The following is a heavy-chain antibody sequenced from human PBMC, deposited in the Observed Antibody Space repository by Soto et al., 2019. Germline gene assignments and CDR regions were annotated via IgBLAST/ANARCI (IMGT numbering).Heavy chain of an antibody. D-gene: IGHD3-10*01. V-gene: IGHV1-69*01. CDR2: IIPTFGTG. Sequence: QVLLVQSGPEVKKPGSSVKVSCKASGGTFNTYAINWVRQAPGKGLEWMGGIIPTFGTGNHAQKFQGRVTITADASTTTAYMEHNSLRSEDTAIYYCASVDGTLVRGGRSSPYEMDVWGQGTTVIVSS. CDR1: GGTFNTYA. CDR3: ASVDGTLVRGGRSSPYEMDV. J-gene: IGHJ6*02.